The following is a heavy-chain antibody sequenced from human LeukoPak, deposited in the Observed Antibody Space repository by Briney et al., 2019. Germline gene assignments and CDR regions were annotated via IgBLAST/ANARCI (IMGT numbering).Heavy chain of an antibody. D-gene: IGHD6-13*01. CDR2: ISSGSSSI. CDR1: GFTFTSYS. Sequence: GGSLRLSCAASGFTFTSYSMTWVRQAPGKGLEWVSYISSGSSSIYYADSVKGRFTISRDNAKNSLYLQMNSLRAEDTAVYYCARSGLQGSSWTGYWGQETLVTVSS. V-gene: IGHV3-48*04. CDR3: ARSGLQGSSWTGY. J-gene: IGHJ4*02.